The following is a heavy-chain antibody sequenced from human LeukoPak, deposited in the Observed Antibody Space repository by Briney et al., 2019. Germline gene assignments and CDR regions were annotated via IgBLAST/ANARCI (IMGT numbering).Heavy chain of an antibody. CDR1: GYTFTVYY. V-gene: IGHV1-2*02. CDR3: MRVPYSGSSYTDY. J-gene: IGHJ4*02. Sequence: ASVKVSCKASGYTFTVYYIHWVRQAPGQGLEWMVWINPNSGGTNYAQKFQGRVTMTRDTSISTAYMELSSLRSDDTAVYYCMRVPYSGSSYTDYWGQGTLVTVSS. D-gene: IGHD6-6*01. CDR2: INPNSGGT.